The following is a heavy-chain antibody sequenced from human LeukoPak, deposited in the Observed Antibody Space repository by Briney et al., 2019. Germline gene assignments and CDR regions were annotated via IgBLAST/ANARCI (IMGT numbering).Heavy chain of an antibody. CDR2: TSSSSSYI. CDR3: ARVEGRPSWDTAMVRWFDP. D-gene: IGHD5-18*01. J-gene: IGHJ5*02. V-gene: IGHV3-21*01. CDR1: GFTFSSYS. Sequence: GGSLRLSCAASGFTFSSYSMNWVRQAPGKGLEWVSSTSSSSSYIYYADSVKGRFTISRDNAKNSLYLQMNSLRAEDTAVYYCARVEGRPSWDTAMVRWFDPWGQGTLVTVSS.